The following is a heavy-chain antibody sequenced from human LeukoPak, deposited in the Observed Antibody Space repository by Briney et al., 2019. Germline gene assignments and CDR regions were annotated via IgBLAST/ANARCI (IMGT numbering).Heavy chain of an antibody. V-gene: IGHV3-33*01. CDR2: IWYDGSNK. CDR3: ARDRGYYYGSGSYYDY. Sequence: PGRSLRLSCAASGXTFSNYGMHWVPQAPGKGQEWVAVIWYDGSNKYYADSVKGRFTISRDNSKNTLYLQMNSLRAEDTAVYYCARDRGYYYGSGSYYDYWGQGTLVTVSS. J-gene: IGHJ4*02. CDR1: GXTFSNYG. D-gene: IGHD3-10*01.